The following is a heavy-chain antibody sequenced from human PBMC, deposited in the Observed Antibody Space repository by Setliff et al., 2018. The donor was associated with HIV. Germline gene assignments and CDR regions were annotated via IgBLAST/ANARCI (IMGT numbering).Heavy chain of an antibody. D-gene: IGHD3-10*01. CDR3: SRHHNTMVRGVAYFQH. V-gene: IGHV4-59*08. J-gene: IGHJ1*01. CDR1: GGSISSYY. CDR2: IYYSGNT. Sequence: SETLSLTCTVSGGSISSYYWSWIRQPPGKGLEWIGYIYYSGNTNYNPSLKSRVTISVDTSKKQFSLKLSSVIAADTAVYYCSRHHNTMVRGVAYFQHWGQGTLVTVSS.